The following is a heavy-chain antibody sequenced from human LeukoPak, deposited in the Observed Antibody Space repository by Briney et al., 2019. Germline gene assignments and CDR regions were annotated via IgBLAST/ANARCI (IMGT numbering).Heavy chain of an antibody. J-gene: IGHJ3*02. V-gene: IGHV4-34*01. CDR2: ITHSGNT. CDR3: ARSTSASYHHAFDI. CDR1: GGSFSDYY. Sequence: SETLSLTCAVYGGSFSDYYWSWIRQPPGKGLEWIGEITHSGNTNYNPSLESRVTISVDTSKNHFSLKLTSVTAADTAMYYCARSTSASYHHAFDIWGQGTVVTVSS. D-gene: IGHD1-26*01.